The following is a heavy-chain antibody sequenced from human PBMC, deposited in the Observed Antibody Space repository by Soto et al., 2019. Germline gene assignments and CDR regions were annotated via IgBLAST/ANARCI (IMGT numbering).Heavy chain of an antibody. D-gene: IGHD5-12*01. J-gene: IGHJ5*02. CDR2: IYYSGST. Sequence: SETLSLTCTVSGGSISSYYWSWIRQPPGKGLEWIGYIYYSGSTNYNPSLKSRVTISVDTSKNQFSLKLSSVTAADTAVYYCAREPIGDGYNRGWFDPWGQGTLVTVSS. CDR1: GGSISSYY. CDR3: AREPIGDGYNRGWFDP. V-gene: IGHV4-59*01.